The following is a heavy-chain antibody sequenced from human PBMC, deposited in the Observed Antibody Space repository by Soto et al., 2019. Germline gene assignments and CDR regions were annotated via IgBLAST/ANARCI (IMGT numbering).Heavy chain of an antibody. D-gene: IGHD3-22*01. Sequence: SETLSLTCTISGGSISYYYWSWIRQHPGKGLEWIGYIYYSGSTYYNPSLKSRVTISVDTSKNQFSLKLSSVTAADTAVYYCARTSYYDSSGPFDYWGQGTLVTVSS. CDR1: GGSISYYY. V-gene: IGHV4-59*06. CDR3: ARTSYYDSSGPFDY. J-gene: IGHJ4*02. CDR2: IYYSGST.